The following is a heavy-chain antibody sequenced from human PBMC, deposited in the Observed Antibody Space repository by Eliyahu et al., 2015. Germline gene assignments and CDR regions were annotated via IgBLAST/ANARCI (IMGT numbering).Heavy chain of an antibody. V-gene: IGHV2-5*02. CDR3: VVYYDSVGYYYSDAFHF. CDR1: GFSLSTSGVG. J-gene: IGHJ3*01. D-gene: IGHD3-22*01. Sequence: QVTLKESGPTLVKPTQTLTLTCSFSGFSLSTSGVGVGWFRQPPGKALEWLALLYWDDDKRYSPSLKNRLTITKDPSKNQVVLTMTSMDPVDTATYYCVVYYDSVGYYYSDAFHFWGQGTLVTVSS. CDR2: LYWDDDK.